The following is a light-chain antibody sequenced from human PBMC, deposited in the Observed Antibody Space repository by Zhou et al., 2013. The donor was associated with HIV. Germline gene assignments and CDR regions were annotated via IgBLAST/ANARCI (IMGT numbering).Light chain of an antibody. Sequence: EIVLTQSPATLSLSPGERATLSCRASQGVGNYLAWYQQKPGQAPRLLIYGASRRATGIPDRFSGSGSGTDFTLTISRLQPEDFAVYYCQQYGSSPITFGQGTRL. V-gene: IGKV3-20*01. J-gene: IGKJ5*01. CDR1: QGVGNY. CDR3: QQYGSSPIT. CDR2: GAS.